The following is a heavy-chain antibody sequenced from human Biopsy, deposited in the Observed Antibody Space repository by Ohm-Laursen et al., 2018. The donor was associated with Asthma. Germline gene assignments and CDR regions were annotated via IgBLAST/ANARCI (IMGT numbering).Heavy chain of an antibody. CDR3: ASDFPKDYVRYNFQF. V-gene: IGHV1-24*01. J-gene: IGHJ4*02. Sequence: GASVKVPCKFSGYSLTDLSMHWVRQAPGQGLEWMGGHDHEEGGTVNARRFQGRVTMTEDTSTDTAYMELSSLSSDDTAVYYCASDFPKDYVRYNFQFWGQGTLVTVSS. D-gene: IGHD4-17*01. CDR1: GYSLTDLS. CDR2: HDHEEGGT.